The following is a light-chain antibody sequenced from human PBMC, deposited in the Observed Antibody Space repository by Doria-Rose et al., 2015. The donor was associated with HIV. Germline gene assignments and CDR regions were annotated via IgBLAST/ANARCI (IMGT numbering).Light chain of an antibody. J-gene: IGKJ3*01. V-gene: IGKV2D-29*02. CDR1: QSHVNSDGKTY. CDR3: MQTILLPFT. CDR2: EVS. Sequence: EIVLTQSPLSLSVTPGQPASISCRSSQSHVNSDGKTYLYWYLQKPGQSPQLLIYEVSNRFSGVPDRFSGSGSGTDFTLKISRVEPEDFGVYYCMQTILLPFTFGPGTTVDIK.